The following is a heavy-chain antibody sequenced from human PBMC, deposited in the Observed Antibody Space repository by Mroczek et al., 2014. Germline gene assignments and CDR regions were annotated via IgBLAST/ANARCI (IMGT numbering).Heavy chain of an antibody. CDR2: ISAYNGNT. V-gene: IGHV1-18*01. CDR3: ARGYRRFLEWLPSPLYYYYGMDV. D-gene: IGHD3-3*01. J-gene: IGHJ6*02. CDR1: GYTFTSYG. Sequence: SGAEVKKPGASVKVSCKASGYTFTSYGISWVRQAPGQGLEWMGWISAYNGNTNYAQKLQGRVTMTTDTSTSTAYMELRSLRSDDTAVYYCARGYRRFLEWLPSPLYYYYGMDVWGPRD.